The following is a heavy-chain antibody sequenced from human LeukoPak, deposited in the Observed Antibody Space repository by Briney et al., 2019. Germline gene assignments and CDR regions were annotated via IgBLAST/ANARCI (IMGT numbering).Heavy chain of an antibody. J-gene: IGHJ4*02. CDR2: ISGSNNYI. Sequence: GGSLRLSCAASGFTFSSFTMNWVSQAPGKGLEWVSSISGSNNYIYYADSVKGRFTISRDNAKNSLFLQMNSLRAEDTAVYYCASKVAAAGGDYWGQGTLVTVSS. V-gene: IGHV3-21*01. CDR1: GFTFSSFT. D-gene: IGHD6-13*01. CDR3: ASKVAAAGGDY.